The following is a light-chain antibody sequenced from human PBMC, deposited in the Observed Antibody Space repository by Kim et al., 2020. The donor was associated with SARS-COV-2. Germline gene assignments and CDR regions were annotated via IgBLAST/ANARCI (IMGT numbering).Light chain of an antibody. J-gene: IGKJ1*01. CDR3: QQRSNWPGT. CDR2: DAS. Sequence: FSPGERATLSCRASQSVSSYLAWYQHKPGQAPRLHIYDASNRATGIPARFSGSGSGTDFTLTISSLEPEDFAVYYCQQRSNWPGTFGPGTKVDIK. CDR1: QSVSSY. V-gene: IGKV3-11*01.